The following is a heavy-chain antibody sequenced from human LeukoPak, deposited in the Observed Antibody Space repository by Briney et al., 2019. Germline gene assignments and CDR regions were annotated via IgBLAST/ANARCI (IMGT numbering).Heavy chain of an antibody. Sequence: ASVKVSCKASGYTFTSYAMHWARQAPGQRLEWMGWINAGNGNTKYSQKFQGRVTITRDTSASTAYMELSSLRSEDTAVYYCARAKVPTSTNYYGSGSYLLGDYWGQGTLVTVSS. J-gene: IGHJ4*02. CDR2: INAGNGNT. D-gene: IGHD3-10*01. V-gene: IGHV1-3*01. CDR3: ARAKVPTSTNYYGSGSYLLGDY. CDR1: GYTFTSYA.